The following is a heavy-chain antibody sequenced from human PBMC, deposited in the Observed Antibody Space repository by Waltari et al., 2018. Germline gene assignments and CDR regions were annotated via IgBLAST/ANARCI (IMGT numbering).Heavy chain of an antibody. CDR3: ARARSDSSAAFAY. D-gene: IGHD3-22*01. CDR1: LDTFSSHT. V-gene: IGHV1-69*02. CDR2: IIPILGIA. J-gene: IGHJ4*02. Sequence: VPLLQSAAEVRQPTSSVIVSSVASLDTFSSHTISWVLRHPGQGLEWMGRIIPILGIANYEQKFQGRVTITADKSTSTAYMELSSLRAEDTAVYYCARARSDSSAAFAYWGQGTLVTVSS.